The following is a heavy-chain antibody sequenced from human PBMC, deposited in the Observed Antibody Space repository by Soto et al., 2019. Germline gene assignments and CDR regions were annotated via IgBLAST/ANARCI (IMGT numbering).Heavy chain of an antibody. CDR1: GFTVSTNY. CDR3: ARHRDAFLSTFDY. D-gene: IGHD3-3*02. Sequence: EVQLVETGGGLIQPGGSLRLSCAVSGFTVSTNYMSWVRQAPGKGLEWVSALYSGGSTYYADSVKGRFTISRDNSKNTLHLQMNSLRAEDTALYYCARHRDAFLSTFDYWGQGTLVTVSS. V-gene: IGHV3-53*02. J-gene: IGHJ4*02. CDR2: LYSGGST.